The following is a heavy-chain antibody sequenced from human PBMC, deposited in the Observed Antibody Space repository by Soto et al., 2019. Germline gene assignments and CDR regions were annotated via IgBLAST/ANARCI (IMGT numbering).Heavy chain of an antibody. CDR2: INPKTGTT. Sequence: ASVKVSCKALENTFGDFFIHWVRQAPGQGLEWMGWINPKTGTTNYNQKFQGRVTLTRDTSIDTAYMDLSSLRNDDTAMFFCTRTKYNRAWYEFYFDSWGQGTLVTVSS. V-gene: IGHV1-2*02. CDR3: TRTKYNRAWYEFYFDS. D-gene: IGHD6-13*01. CDR1: ENTFGDFF. J-gene: IGHJ4*02.